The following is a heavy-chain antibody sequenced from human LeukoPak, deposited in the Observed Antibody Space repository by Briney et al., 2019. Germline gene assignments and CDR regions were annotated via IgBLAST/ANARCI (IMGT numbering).Heavy chain of an antibody. D-gene: IGHD3-22*01. Sequence: PGGSLRLSCAASGFTFDDYAMHWVRQAPGKGLEWVSYISSSSSTIYYADSVKGRFTISRDNSKNTLYLQMNSLRAEDTAVYYCARDAHYYDSSGYYSRDNAFDIWGQGTMVTVSS. CDR1: GFTFDDYA. J-gene: IGHJ3*02. CDR3: ARDAHYYDSSGYYSRDNAFDI. V-gene: IGHV3-48*01. CDR2: ISSSSSTI.